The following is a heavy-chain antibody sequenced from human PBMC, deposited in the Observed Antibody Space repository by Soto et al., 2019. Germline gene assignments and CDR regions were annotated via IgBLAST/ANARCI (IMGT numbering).Heavy chain of an antibody. D-gene: IGHD3-10*01. J-gene: IGHJ6*02. CDR2: ISATNGNT. CDR1: GYSFTSYG. CDR3: ASDSGFGESDV. Sequence: QVQLVQSGAEVKKPGASVKVSCKASGYSFTSYGISWVRQAPGQGLEWMGWISATNGNTNHAQKLQVRVTMTTDTATSTAYMELRSLRSEATDVDFCASDSGFGESDVWGQGTTVTVSS. V-gene: IGHV1-18*01.